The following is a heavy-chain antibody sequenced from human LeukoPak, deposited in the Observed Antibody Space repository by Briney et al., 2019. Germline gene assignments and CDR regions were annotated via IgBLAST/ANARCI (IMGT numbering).Heavy chain of an antibody. D-gene: IGHD2-2*01. V-gene: IGHV1-24*01. CDR1: GYTLTELS. Sequence: GASVKVSCKVSGYTLTELSMHWVRQAPGKGLEWMGGFDPEDGETIYAQKFQGRVTMTRDTSISTAYMELSRLRSDDTAVYYCARVYCSSTGCSYDAFDIWGQGTMVTVSS. J-gene: IGHJ3*02. CDR3: ARVYCSSTGCSYDAFDI. CDR2: FDPEDGET.